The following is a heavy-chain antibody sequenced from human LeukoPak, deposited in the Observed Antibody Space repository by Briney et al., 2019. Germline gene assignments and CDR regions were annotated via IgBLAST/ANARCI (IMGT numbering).Heavy chain of an antibody. Sequence: QPGGSLRLSCAASGFTFSSYAMHWVRQVPGKGLEWVAVISYDGSNKYYADSVKGRFTISRDNSKNTLYLQMNSLRPEDTAVYYCARAEGYYDSRVDYRGQGTLVTVSS. CDR1: GFTFSSYA. CDR3: ARAEGYYDSRVDY. J-gene: IGHJ4*02. D-gene: IGHD3-22*01. V-gene: IGHV3-30-3*01. CDR2: ISYDGSNK.